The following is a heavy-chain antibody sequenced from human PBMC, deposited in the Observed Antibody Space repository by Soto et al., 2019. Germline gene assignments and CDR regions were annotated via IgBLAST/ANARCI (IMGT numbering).Heavy chain of an antibody. D-gene: IGHD3-22*01. J-gene: IGHJ4*02. CDR1: GGSISSYY. Sequence: SETLSLTCTVSGGSISSYYWSWIRQPPGKGLEWIGYIYYSGSTNYNPSLKSRVTISVDTSKNQFSLKLSSVTAADTAVYYCARQLWSGYYDSSGYFDYWGQGTLVTVSS. V-gene: IGHV4-59*08. CDR2: IYYSGST. CDR3: ARQLWSGYYDSSGYFDY.